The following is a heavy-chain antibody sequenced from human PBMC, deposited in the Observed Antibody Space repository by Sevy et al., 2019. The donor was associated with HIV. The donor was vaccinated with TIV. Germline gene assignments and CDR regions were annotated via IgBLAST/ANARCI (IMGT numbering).Heavy chain of an antibody. CDR3: AREDRDIVYGMDV. CDR2: ISNSGST. Sequence: SETLSLTCTVSGGSISRGDYYWSWIRQHPGKGLEWIGYISNSGSTYYNPSLKSRVTISVDTSKNQFSLKLSSVTVADTAVYYCAREDRDIVYGMDVWGQGTTVTVSS. J-gene: IGHJ6*02. CDR1: GGSISRGDYY. V-gene: IGHV4-31*03. D-gene: IGHD2-15*01.